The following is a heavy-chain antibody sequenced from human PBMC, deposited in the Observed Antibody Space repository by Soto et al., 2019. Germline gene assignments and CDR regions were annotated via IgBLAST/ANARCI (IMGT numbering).Heavy chain of an antibody. J-gene: IGHJ1*01. Sequence: QVQLVQSGAEVKKPGSSVKVSCKASGGTFSSYAISWVRQAPGKGLEWMGGIIPIFGTANYAQKFQGRVTITADESTSTAYMELSSLRSEDTAVYYCARDSLDGYMGYFQHWGQGTLVTVSS. V-gene: IGHV1-69*01. CDR1: GGTFSSYA. CDR3: ARDSLDGYMGYFQH. D-gene: IGHD5-12*01. CDR2: IIPIFGTA.